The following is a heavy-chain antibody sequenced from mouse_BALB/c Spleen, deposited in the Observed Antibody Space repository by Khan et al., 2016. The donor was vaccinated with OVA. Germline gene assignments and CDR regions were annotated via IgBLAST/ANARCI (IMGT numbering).Heavy chain of an antibody. CDR1: GFTFTDYY. Sequence: EVELVESGGGLVQPGGSLRLSCATSGFTFTDYYMTWVRQPPGEALEWLGFIANKADGYRTEYSASVKGRFTISRDSYQNILYLQMTTLRAEDSATYYCARDQVGSYFDYWGQGTTLTVSS. D-gene: IGHD4-1*02. V-gene: IGHV7-3*02. CDR3: ARDQVGSYFDY. J-gene: IGHJ2*01. CDR2: IANKADGYRT.